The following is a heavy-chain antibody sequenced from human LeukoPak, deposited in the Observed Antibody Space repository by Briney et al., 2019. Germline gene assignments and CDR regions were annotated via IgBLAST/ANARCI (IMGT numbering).Heavy chain of an antibody. CDR3: AREDTAMVMAANFDY. J-gene: IGHJ4*02. CDR2: INPNSGGT. V-gene: IGHV1-2*02. D-gene: IGHD5-18*01. Sequence: ASVKVSCKASGYTFTGYYMHWVRQAPGQGLEWMGWINPNSGGTNYAQKFKGRVTMTRDTSISTAYMELSRLRSDDTAVYYCAREDTAMVMAANFDYWGQGTLVTVSS. CDR1: GYTFTGYY.